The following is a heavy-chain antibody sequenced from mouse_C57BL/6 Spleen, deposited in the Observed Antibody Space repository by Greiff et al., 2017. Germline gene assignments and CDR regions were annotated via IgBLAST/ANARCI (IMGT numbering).Heavy chain of an antibody. J-gene: IGHJ2*01. V-gene: IGHV1-54*01. CDR2: INPGSGGT. Sequence: LVESGAELGRPGTSVKVSCKASGYAFTNYLIEWVKQRPGQGLEWIGVINPGSGGTNYNEKFKGKATLTADKSSSTAYMQLSSLTSEDSAVYFCARGGDYFDYWGQGTTLTVSS. CDR3: ARGGDYFDY. CDR1: GYAFTNYL.